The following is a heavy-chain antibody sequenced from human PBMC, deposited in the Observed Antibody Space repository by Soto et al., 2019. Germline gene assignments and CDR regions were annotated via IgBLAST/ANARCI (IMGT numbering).Heavy chain of an antibody. CDR1: GYTFTTYD. J-gene: IGHJ4*02. D-gene: IGHD6-6*01. Sequence: QVLLVQSGAEVREPGASVKVSCKASGYTFTTYDINWVRQATGQGLEWMGWMKPYSGDTGYGQKFQGRVAMTRDISTSTAYMELSGLKSEDTAVYYCVALARWGQGTLVTVS. V-gene: IGHV1-8*01. CDR3: VALAR. CDR2: MKPYSGDT.